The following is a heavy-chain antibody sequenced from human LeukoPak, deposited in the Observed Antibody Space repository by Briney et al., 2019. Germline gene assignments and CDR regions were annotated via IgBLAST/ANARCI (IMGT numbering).Heavy chain of an antibody. CDR3: ARDWSTGGY. V-gene: IGHV3-23*01. D-gene: IGHD3-3*01. Sequence: PGGSLRLSCAASEFTFSSYALSWVRQAPGKGLEWVSAISGSGDTTYYADSVKGRFTISRDNSKNTLYLQMNSLRAEDTAVYYCARDWSTGGYWGQGTLVTVSS. CDR2: ISGSGDTT. CDR1: EFTFSSYA. J-gene: IGHJ4*02.